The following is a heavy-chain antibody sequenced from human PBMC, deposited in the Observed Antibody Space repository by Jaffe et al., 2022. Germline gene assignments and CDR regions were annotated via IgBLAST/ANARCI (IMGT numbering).Heavy chain of an antibody. CDR1: GFTFGDYA. J-gene: IGHJ1*01. V-gene: IGHV3-49*04. Sequence: EVQLVESGGGLVQPGRSLRLSCTASGFTFGDYAMSWVRQAPGKGLEWVGFIRSKAYGGTTEYAASVKGRFTISRDDSKSIAYLQMNSLKTEDTAVYYCTRGDCSGGSCYSAEYFQHWGQGTLVTVSS. CDR2: IRSKAYGGTT. D-gene: IGHD2-15*01. CDR3: TRGDCSGGSCYSAEYFQH.